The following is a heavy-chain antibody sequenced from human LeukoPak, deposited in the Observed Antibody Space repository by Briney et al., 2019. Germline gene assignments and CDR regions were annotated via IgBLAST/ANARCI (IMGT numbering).Heavy chain of an antibody. CDR2: INTYTGNP. CDR3: ARPLNSGTYYTDY. J-gene: IGHJ4*02. CDR1: GYTFTSYG. D-gene: IGHD1-26*01. V-gene: IGHV7-4-1*02. Sequence: ASVKVSCKASGYTFTSYGISWVRQAPGQGLEWRGWINTYTGNPTYAQGFSGRFVFSLDTSFSTAYLQISSLRAEDTAVYYCARPLNSGTYYTDYWGQGTLVTVSS.